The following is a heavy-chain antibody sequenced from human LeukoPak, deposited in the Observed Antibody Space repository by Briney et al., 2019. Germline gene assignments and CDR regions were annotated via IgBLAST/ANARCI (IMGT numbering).Heavy chain of an antibody. CDR3: ARAGDIGNYYYYYMDV. V-gene: IGHV1-8*01. CDR1: GYTFTSYD. Sequence: ASVKVSCKASGYTFTSYDINWVRQATGQGLEWMGLMNPNSGNTGYAQKFQGRVTMTRNTSISTAYMELSSLRSEDTAVYYCARAGDIGNYYYYYMDVWGKGTTVTVSS. CDR2: MNPNSGNT. J-gene: IGHJ6*03. D-gene: IGHD3-16*02.